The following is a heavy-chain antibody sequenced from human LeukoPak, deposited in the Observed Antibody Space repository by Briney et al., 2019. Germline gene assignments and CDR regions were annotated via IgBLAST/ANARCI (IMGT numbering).Heavy chain of an antibody. CDR2: INSDGRST. V-gene: IGHV3-74*01. CDR3: ARDQVAGTWNAFDI. CDR1: GFTFSSYW. D-gene: IGHD6-19*01. Sequence: TGGSLRLSCAASGFTFSSYWMHWVRQAPGKGLVWVSRINSDGRSTSYADSVKGRFTISRDNAESTLYLQMNSLRAEDTAVYYCARDQVAGTWNAFDIWGQGTMVTVSS. J-gene: IGHJ3*02.